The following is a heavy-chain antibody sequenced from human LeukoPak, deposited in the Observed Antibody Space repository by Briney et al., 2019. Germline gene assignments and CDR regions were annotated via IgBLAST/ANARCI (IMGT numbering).Heavy chain of an antibody. CDR3: AKDLDGSGSYLGY. V-gene: IGHV3-23*01. CDR2: ISGSGGST. Sequence: GGSLRLSCAASALTFSDYSMNWVRQAPGKGLEWVSAISGSGGSTYYADSVKGRFTISRDNSKNTLYLQMNSLRAEDTAVYYCAKDLDGSGSYLGYWGQGTLVTVSS. CDR1: ALTFSDYS. D-gene: IGHD3-10*01. J-gene: IGHJ4*02.